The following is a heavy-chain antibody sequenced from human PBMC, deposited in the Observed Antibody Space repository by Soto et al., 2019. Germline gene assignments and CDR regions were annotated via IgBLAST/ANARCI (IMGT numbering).Heavy chain of an antibody. J-gene: IGHJ4*02. D-gene: IGHD2-2*01. V-gene: IGHV3-23*01. CDR2: ISGSGGST. Sequence: EVQLLESGGGLVQPGGSLRLSCAASGFTFSSYAMSWVRQAPGKGLEWVSAISGSGGSTYYADSVKGRFTISRDNSKNTLYLQMNSLRAEETAVYYWAKDSLMYQLLLFYYFDYWGQGTLVTVSS. CDR3: AKDSLMYQLLLFYYFDY. CDR1: GFTFSSYA.